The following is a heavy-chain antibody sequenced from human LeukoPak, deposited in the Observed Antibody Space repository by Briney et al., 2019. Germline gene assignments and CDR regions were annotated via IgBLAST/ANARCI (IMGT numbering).Heavy chain of an antibody. CDR3: AREAYYYGSGSLFDY. Sequence: GGSLRLSCAASGFTFSSYWMSWVRQAPGKGLEWVANIKQDGSEKYYVDSVKGRFTISRDNAKNSLYLQMNSLRAEDTAVYYCAREAYYYGSGSLFDYWGQGTLVTVSS. D-gene: IGHD3-10*01. V-gene: IGHV3-7*01. CDR2: IKQDGSEK. CDR1: GFTFSSYW. J-gene: IGHJ4*02.